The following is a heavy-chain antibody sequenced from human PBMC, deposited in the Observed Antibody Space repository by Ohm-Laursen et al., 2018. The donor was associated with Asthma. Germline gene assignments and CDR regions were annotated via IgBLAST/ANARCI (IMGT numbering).Heavy chain of an antibody. Sequence: SLRLSCAASGFTFSSYGMHWIRQGPEKGLEWVSDIYPGGATFYADSVKGRFTISRDDSKNTLNLQMSSLRGDDTAVYYCARGQGSGDISGSDPFDLWGQGTTVIVSS. CDR3: ARGQGSGDISGSDPFDL. V-gene: IGHV3-53*01. D-gene: IGHD3-10*01. CDR2: IYPGGAT. CDR1: GFTFSSYG. J-gene: IGHJ3*01.